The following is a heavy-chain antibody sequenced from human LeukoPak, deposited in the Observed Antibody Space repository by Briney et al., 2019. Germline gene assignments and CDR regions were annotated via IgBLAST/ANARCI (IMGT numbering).Heavy chain of an antibody. Sequence: KAGGSLRLSCAASGFPFSSYSMNWVRQAPGKGLEWVSSISSSSSYIYYADSVKGRFTISIDNAKNSLYLQMNSLRAEDTAVYYCAKYYYDSSGIDYWGQGNLVTVSS. V-gene: IGHV3-21*01. CDR3: AKYYYDSSGIDY. CDR2: ISSSSSYI. D-gene: IGHD3-22*01. J-gene: IGHJ4*02. CDR1: GFPFSSYS.